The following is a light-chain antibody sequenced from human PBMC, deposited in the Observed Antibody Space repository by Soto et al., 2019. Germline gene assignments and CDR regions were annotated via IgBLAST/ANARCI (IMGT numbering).Light chain of an antibody. CDR1: SGYVGTYSL. J-gene: IGLJ1*01. CDR3: CAYTVSRTYV. V-gene: IGLV2-23*01. CDR2: EGH. Sequence: QSALAQPASVSGSPGQSITISCTGASGYVGTYSLVSWYQQHPGKAPKVVIYEGHKRPSGVPDRFSGSTSVNTASLTISGLQTDDEADYYCCAYTVSRTYVFGTGTKLTVL.